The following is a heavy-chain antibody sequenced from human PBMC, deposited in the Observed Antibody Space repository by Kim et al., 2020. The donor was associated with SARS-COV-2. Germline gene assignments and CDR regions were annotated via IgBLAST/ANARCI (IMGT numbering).Heavy chain of an antibody. CDR2: ISGSGGST. D-gene: IGHD6-13*01. CDR1: GFTFSSYV. CDR3: AREVAAAGSYFDY. V-gene: IGHV3-23*01. J-gene: IGHJ4*02. Sequence: GGSLRLSCAASGFTFSSYVMSWVRQAPGKGLEWVSGISGSGGSTYYADSVKGRFTISRDNSKNTLYLQMNSLRAEDTAIYYCAREVAAAGSYFDYWGQGTLVTVSS.